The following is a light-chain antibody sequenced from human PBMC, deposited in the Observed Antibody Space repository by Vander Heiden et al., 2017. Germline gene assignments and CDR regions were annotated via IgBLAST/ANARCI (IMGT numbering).Light chain of an antibody. V-gene: IGLV1-44*01. CDR1: SSNIGSNT. Sequence: QSVLTQPPSASGTPGQRVTISCSGSSSNIGSNTVNWYQQLPGTAPKLRIYSNNQRPSGVPDRFSGSKSGTSASLAISGLQSEDEADYYCAAWDDSLNGLVFGGGTKLNGL. J-gene: IGLJ2*01. CDR3: AAWDDSLNGLV. CDR2: SNN.